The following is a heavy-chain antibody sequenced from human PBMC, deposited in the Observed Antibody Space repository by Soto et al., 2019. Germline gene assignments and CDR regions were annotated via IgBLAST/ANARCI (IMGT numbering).Heavy chain of an antibody. Sequence: QVQLQQWGAGLLKPSETLSLTCAVYGGSFSGYYWSWIRQPPGKGLEWIGEINHSGSTNYNPSLKSRVTISVDTSKNQFSLKLSSVTAADTAVYYCARVSSSSWHFDYWGQGTLVTVSS. D-gene: IGHD6-13*01. J-gene: IGHJ4*02. CDR3: ARVSSSSWHFDY. CDR2: INHSGST. V-gene: IGHV4-34*01. CDR1: GGSFSGYY.